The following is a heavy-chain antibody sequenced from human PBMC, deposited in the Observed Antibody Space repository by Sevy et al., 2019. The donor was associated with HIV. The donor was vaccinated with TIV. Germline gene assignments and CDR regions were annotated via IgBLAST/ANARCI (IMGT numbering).Heavy chain of an antibody. CDR2: IRYDGSTK. J-gene: IGHJ3*02. V-gene: IGHV3-30*02. CDR1: GFTFRSYG. CDR3: AKGLGMVQGALLSDDI. Sequence: GESLKISCAASGFTFRSYGMHWVRQAPGKGLEWVAFIRYDGSTKYYADSVKGRFTISRDNSKNTLYLKMNSLRGDDTSLYYCAKGLGMVQGALLSDDIWGQGTMVTVSS. D-gene: IGHD3-10*01.